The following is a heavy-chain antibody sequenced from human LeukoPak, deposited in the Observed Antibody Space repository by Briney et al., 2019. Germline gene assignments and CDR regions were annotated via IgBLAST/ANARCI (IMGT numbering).Heavy chain of an antibody. CDR3: ARHVSRRYGSGSYYTVGEYFQH. CDR2: INHSGST. V-gene: IGHV4-34*01. D-gene: IGHD3-10*01. CDR1: GGSFSGYY. J-gene: IGHJ1*01. Sequence: TASETLSLTCAVYGGSFSGYYWSWIRQPPGKGLEWIGEINHSGSTNYNPSLKSRVTISVDTSKNQFSLKLSSVTAADTAVYYCARHVSRRYGSGSYYTVGEYFQHWGQGTLVTVSS.